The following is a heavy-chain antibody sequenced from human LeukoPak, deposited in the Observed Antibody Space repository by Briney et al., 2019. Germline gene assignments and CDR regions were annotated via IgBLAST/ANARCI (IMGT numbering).Heavy chain of an antibody. J-gene: IGHJ4*02. CDR2: INSDGRDT. V-gene: IGHV3-74*01. D-gene: IGHD1-1*01. CDR1: GFTLTPYW. CDR3: ARDVRHPDY. Sequence: GGSLRLSCEAAGFTLTPYWMHWFRQAPGKGLVWVARINSDGRDTGYADSVQGRLTISRDNAKNTVYLQMNSLRAEDTAVYYCARDVRHPDYWGQGTLVTVSS.